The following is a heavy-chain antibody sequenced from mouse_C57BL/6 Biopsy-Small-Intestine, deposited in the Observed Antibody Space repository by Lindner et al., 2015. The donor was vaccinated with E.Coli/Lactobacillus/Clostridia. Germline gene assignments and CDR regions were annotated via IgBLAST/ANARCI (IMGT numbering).Heavy chain of an antibody. CDR3: ARGTTVEAYYAMDY. D-gene: IGHD1-1*01. V-gene: IGHV1-82*01. J-gene: IGHJ4*01. Sequence: VQLQESGPELVKPGASVKISCKASGYAFSSSWMNWVKQRPGKGLEWIGRIYPGDGDTKYNGKFKGKAIQTADKSSSTAYMQLSSLTSEDSAVYFCARGTTVEAYYAMDYWGQGTSVTVSS. CDR2: IYPGDGDT. CDR1: GYAFSSSW.